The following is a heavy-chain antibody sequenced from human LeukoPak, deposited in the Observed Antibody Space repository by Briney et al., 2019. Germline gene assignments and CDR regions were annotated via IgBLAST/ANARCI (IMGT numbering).Heavy chain of an antibody. V-gene: IGHV1-69*04. CDR2: VIPLLDII. J-gene: IGHJ4*02. Sequence: GASVKVSCKASGGTFNARAISWVRQAPGQGLEWMGRVIPLLDIIHYGQKFQGRVTITADKSTTTAYIGLSSLRSEDTAMYYCATDHDDGDYVGLGYWGQGTLVTVSS. CDR1: GGTFNARA. CDR3: ATDHDDGDYVGLGY. D-gene: IGHD4-17*01.